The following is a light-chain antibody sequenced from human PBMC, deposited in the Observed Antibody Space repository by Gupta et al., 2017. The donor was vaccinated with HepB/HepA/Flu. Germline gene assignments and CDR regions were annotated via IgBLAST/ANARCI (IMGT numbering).Light chain of an antibody. J-gene: IGLJ1*01. V-gene: IGLV2-14*03. Sequence: QSALTQPASVSGSLGQSITISCTGTNRDVGGHNYVSWYQHHPGQVPKLIIYDVNDRTSGISNRFSGSKSGNTASLTISGLQAEDEADYYCSSYIYSNTLSYIFGTGTKVSVL. CDR1: NRDVGGHNY. CDR3: SSYIYSNTLSYI. CDR2: DVN.